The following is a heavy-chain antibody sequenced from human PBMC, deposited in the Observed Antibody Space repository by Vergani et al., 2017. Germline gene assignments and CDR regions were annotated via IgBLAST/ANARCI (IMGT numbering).Heavy chain of an antibody. V-gene: IGHV3-21*01. D-gene: IGHD4-17*01. CDR3: ARVQGDYEYYYYYYMDV. CDR2: LSSSSRYI. Sequence: EVQLVESGGSLVKPGGSLRLSCAASGFSFTTYSMNWVRQAPGKGLEWVSSLSSSSRYIYYADSVKGRFTVSRDNAKNSLYLQMNSLRAEDTAVYYCARVQGDYEYYYYYYMDVWGTGPRSPSP. CDR1: GFSFTTYS. J-gene: IGHJ6*03.